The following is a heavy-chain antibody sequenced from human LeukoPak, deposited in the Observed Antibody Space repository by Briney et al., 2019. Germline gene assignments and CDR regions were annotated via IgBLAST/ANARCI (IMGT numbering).Heavy chain of an antibody. CDR2: IKQDGSQK. D-gene: IGHD3-22*01. V-gene: IGHV3-7*03. J-gene: IGHJ4*02. CDR1: GFTFSSYW. CDR3: ARGEYYYDGGY. Sequence: PGGSLRLSCAASGFTFSSYWMSWVRQVPGKGLEWVANIKQDGSQKYYVDSVRGRFTISRDNAKNSLYLQMNSLRVEDTAVYYCARGEYYYDGGYWGQGTLVTVSS.